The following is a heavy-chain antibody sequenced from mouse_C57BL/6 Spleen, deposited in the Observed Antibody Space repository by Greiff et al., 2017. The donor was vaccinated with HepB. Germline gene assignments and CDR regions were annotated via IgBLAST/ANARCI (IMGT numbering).Heavy chain of an antibody. CDR2: IDPETGGT. J-gene: IGHJ4*01. CDR1: GYTFTDYE. Sequence: QVQLKESGAELVRPGASVTLSCKASGYTFTDYEMHWVKQTPVHGLEWIGAIDPETGGTAYNQKFKGKAILTADKSSSTAYMELRSLTSEDSAVYYCTRGRINAMDYWGQGTSVTVSS. V-gene: IGHV1-15*01. CDR3: TRGRINAMDY.